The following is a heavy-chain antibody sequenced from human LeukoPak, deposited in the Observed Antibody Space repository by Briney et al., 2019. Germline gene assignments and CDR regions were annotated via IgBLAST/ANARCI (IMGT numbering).Heavy chain of an antibody. D-gene: IGHD5-18*01. CDR1: GFTFSRHW. CDR3: TSDTVDTAVGIDE. Sequence: SGGSLRLSCAGSGFTFSRHWMHWVRQAPRKGLVWVSRMNSDGSSTSYADSVKGQFIISRDNAKNTLYLQMNSLRAEDTAVYYCTSDTVDTAVGIDEWGQGTLVTVSS. V-gene: IGHV3-74*01. J-gene: IGHJ4*02. CDR2: MNSDGSST.